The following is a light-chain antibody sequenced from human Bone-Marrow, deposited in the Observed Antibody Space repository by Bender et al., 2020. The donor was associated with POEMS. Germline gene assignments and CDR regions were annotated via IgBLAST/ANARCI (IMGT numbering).Light chain of an antibody. CDR2: INN. CDR3: AAWEDSLNGWV. V-gene: IGLV1-44*01. Sequence: QSVLTQPPSASGTPGQRVTISCSGSSSNIGTNPVNWYQQLPGTAPKLLIYINNQLPSGVPDRFPGSKSGTSASLAIRGLQSGDEADYYCAAWEDSLNGWVFGGGTKLTVL. J-gene: IGLJ3*02. CDR1: SSNIGTNP.